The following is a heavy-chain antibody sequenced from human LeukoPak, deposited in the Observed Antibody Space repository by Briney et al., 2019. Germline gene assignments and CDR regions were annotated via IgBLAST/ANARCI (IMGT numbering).Heavy chain of an antibody. J-gene: IGHJ4*02. CDR3: ARNWVDCTNGVCSYYFDY. CDR2: MNPNSGNT. D-gene: IGHD2-8*01. V-gene: IGHV1-8*01. Sequence: ASVKVSCKASGYTFTSYDINWVRQATGQGLEWMGWMNPNSGNTGYAQKFQGRVPLTRNTSISTAYMELSSLRSEDTAVYYCARNWVDCTNGVCSYYFDYWGQGTLVTVSS. CDR1: GYTFTSYD.